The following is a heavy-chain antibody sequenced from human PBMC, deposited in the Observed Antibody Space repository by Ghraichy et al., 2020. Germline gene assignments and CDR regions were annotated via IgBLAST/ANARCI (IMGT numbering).Heavy chain of an antibody. V-gene: IGHV4-34*01. CDR3: ARGHRRDNIVVVPGTYYFDY. D-gene: IGHD2-2*01. CDR2: INHSGST. CDR1: GGSFSGYY. J-gene: IGHJ4*02. Sequence: SQTLSLTCAVYGGSFSGYYWSWIRQPPGKGLEWIGEINHSGSTNYNPSLKSRVTISVDTSKNQFSLKLSSVTAADTAVYYCARGHRRDNIVVVPGTYYFDYWGQGTLVTVSS.